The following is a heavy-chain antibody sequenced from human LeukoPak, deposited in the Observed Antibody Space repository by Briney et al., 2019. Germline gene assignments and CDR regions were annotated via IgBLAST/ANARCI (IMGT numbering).Heavy chain of an antibody. V-gene: IGHV4-59*01. Sequence: PSETLSLTCTVSGGSISSYFWTWIRQPAGKGLEWIGYIYYSGSTNYNPSLKSRVTISVDTSKNQFSLKLSSVTAADTAVYYCARDQSWNYYGSGSYWSYYYGMDVWGQGTTVTVSS. CDR1: GGSISSYF. D-gene: IGHD3-10*01. CDR3: ARDQSWNYYGSGSYWSYYYGMDV. CDR2: IYYSGST. J-gene: IGHJ6*02.